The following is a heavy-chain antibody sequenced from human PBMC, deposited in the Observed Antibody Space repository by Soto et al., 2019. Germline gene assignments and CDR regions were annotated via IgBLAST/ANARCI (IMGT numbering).Heavy chain of an antibody. J-gene: IGHJ6*02. Sequence: SVEVSCKASGGTFSSYAISWVRQAPGQGLEWMGGIIPIFGTANYAQKFQGRVTITADKSTSTAYMELSSLRCEETAVYYCASEGPRGSGWYSDGMDVWGQGTTVTVSS. V-gene: IGHV1-69*06. D-gene: IGHD6-19*01. CDR3: ASEGPRGSGWYSDGMDV. CDR2: IIPIFGTA. CDR1: GGTFSSYA.